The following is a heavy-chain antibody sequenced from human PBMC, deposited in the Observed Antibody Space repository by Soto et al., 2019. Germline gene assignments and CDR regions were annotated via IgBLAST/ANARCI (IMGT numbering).Heavy chain of an antibody. CDR2: IYYSGST. CDR3: ARHTPAISISDH. D-gene: IGHD2-15*01. Sequence: PSETMSVTCPVADGSISSSIYYWGRISQPPGKGLEWIGSIYYSGSTYYNPSLKSRVTISVDTSKNQFSLKLSSVTAADTAVYYCARHTPAISISDHWGQGTLVTVSS. CDR1: DGSISSSIYY. V-gene: IGHV4-39*01. J-gene: IGHJ4*02.